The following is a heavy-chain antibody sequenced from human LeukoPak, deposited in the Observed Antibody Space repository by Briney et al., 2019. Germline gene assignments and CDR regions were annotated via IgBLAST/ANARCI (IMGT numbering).Heavy chain of an antibody. J-gene: IGHJ4*02. CDR2: FDPEDGET. D-gene: IGHD4-17*01. CDR3: ARSPTYGDGYYFDY. V-gene: IGHV1-24*01. Sequence: ASVKVSCKVSGYTLTELSMHWVRQAPGKGLEWMGGFDPEDGETIYAQKFQGRVTMTEDTSTDTAYMELNSLRAEDTAVYYCARSPTYGDGYYFDYWGQGTLVTVSS. CDR1: GYTLTELS.